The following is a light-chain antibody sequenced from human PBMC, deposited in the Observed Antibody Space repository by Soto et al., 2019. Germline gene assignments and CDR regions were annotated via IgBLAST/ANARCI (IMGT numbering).Light chain of an antibody. CDR3: QQYTRYPYT. Sequence: DIQMTQSPSTLSASVGDRVSISCRASQSLDKWLAWYQQKPGEAPKLLVSDASNLESGVSSRFTGSGSGTEFTLTISSLQPDDFATYDCQQYTRYPYTVGQGTKLEIK. CDR1: QSLDKW. J-gene: IGKJ2*01. V-gene: IGKV1-5*01. CDR2: DAS.